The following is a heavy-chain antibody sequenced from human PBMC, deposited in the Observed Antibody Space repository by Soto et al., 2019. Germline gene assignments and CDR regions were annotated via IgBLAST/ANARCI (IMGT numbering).Heavy chain of an antibody. CDR2: IYYSGST. CDR1: GGSISSYY. D-gene: IGHD2-2*01. CDR3: ARGDIVVVPAAARYYYFDN. Sequence: SETLSLTCTVSGGSISSYYWSWIRQPPGKGLEWIGYIYYSGSTNYNPSLKSRVTISVDTSKNQFSLKLSSVTAADTAVYYCARGDIVVVPAAARYYYFDNWGQETLLTISS. J-gene: IGHJ4*02. V-gene: IGHV4-59*01.